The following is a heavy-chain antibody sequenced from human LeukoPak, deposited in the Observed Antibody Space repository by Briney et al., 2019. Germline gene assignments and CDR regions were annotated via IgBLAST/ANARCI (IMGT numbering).Heavy chain of an antibody. CDR1: GFTFDDYA. Sequence: GGSLRLSCAASGFTFDDYAMHWVRQAPGKGLEWVSGISWNSGFIGYADSVKGRFTISRDNSKNTLYLQMNSLRAEDTAVYYCAKSGGGSGYLEYYFDYWGQGTLVTVSS. D-gene: IGHD3-22*01. CDR2: ISWNSGFI. CDR3: AKSGGGSGYLEYYFDY. V-gene: IGHV3-9*01. J-gene: IGHJ4*02.